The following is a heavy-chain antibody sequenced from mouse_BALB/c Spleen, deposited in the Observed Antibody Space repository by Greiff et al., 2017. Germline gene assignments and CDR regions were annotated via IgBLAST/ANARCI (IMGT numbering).Heavy chain of an antibody. V-gene: IGHV5-9-4*01. J-gene: IGHJ3*01. CDR3: AREGLQGAWFAY. CDR1: GFTFSSYA. D-gene: IGHD2-4*01. Sequence: DVKLQESGGGLVKPGGSLKLSCAASGFTFSSYAMSWVRQSPEKRLEWVAEISSGGSYTYYPDTVTGRFTISRDNAKNTLYLEMSSLRSEDTAMYYCAREGLQGAWFAYWGQGTLVTVSA. CDR2: ISSGGSYT.